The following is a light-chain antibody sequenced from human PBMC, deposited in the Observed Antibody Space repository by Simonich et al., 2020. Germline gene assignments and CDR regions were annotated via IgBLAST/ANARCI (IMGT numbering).Light chain of an antibody. CDR3: QQYYSTPRT. V-gene: IGKV4-1*01. CDR2: WAA. CDR1: QSVLYSSNNKNY. Sequence: DIVMTQSPDSLAVSLGERATINCKSSQSVLYSSNNKNYLAWYQQKPVHPPKLLIYWAATRESGVPDRFSGSGSGTDFTLTISSLQAEDVAVYYCQQYYSTPRTFGQGTKVEIK. J-gene: IGKJ1*01.